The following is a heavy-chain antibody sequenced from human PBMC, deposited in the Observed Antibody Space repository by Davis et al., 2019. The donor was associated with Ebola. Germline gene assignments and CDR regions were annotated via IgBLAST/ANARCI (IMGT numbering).Heavy chain of an antibody. V-gene: IGHV1-46*01. CDR1: GYIFTSYY. CDR3: ARGSRSTPYGMDV. J-gene: IGHJ6*02. Sequence: ASVKVSCKASGYIFTSYYMKWVRQAPGQGPEWMGIINPSGGSTSYAQKFQGRVTMTRDTSASRVYMELSSLRSEDTAVYYCARGSRSTPYGMDVWGQGTTVTVSS. D-gene: IGHD6-13*01. CDR2: INPSGGST.